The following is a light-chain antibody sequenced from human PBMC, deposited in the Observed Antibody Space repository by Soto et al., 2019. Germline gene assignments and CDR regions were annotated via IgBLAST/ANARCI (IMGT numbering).Light chain of an antibody. CDR1: QSISTY. J-gene: IGKJ1*01. V-gene: IGKV1-39*01. CDR2: DAS. Sequence: DIQMTQSPPSLSASVGDTITITCRASQSISTYLDWYQVTPGKAPKVLIYDASTLQAGVPSRFSGSGSGTDFTLTINSLQPEDFATYYCQQNYNLPPWTFGQGTKVEIK. CDR3: QQNYNLPPWT.